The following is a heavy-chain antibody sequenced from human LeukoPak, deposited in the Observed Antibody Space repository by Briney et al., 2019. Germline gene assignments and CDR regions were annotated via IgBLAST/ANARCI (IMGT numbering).Heavy chain of an antibody. D-gene: IGHD3-10*01. CDR3: ARGLHYYYYGMDV. J-gene: IGHJ6*02. CDR2: ISYGGSNK. V-gene: IGHV3-30-3*01. CDR1: GFTFSSYT. Sequence: GGSLRLSCAASGFTFSSYTMHWVRQAPGKGLEWVAVISYGGSNKYYADSVKGRFTISRDNSKNTLYLQMNSLRAEDTAVYYCARGLHYYYYGMDVWGQGTTVTVSS.